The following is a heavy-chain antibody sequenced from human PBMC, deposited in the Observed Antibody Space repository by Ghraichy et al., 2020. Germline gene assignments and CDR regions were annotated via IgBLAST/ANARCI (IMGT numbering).Heavy chain of an antibody. Sequence: GGSLRLSCAASGFTFSSYWMHWVRQAPGKGLVWVSRINSDGSSTSYADSVKGRFTISRDNAKNTLYLQMNSLRAEDTAVYYCARGFRYCGGDCYSQYLDYWGQGTLVTVSS. J-gene: IGHJ4*02. CDR1: GFTFSSYW. D-gene: IGHD2-21*02. V-gene: IGHV3-74*01. CDR2: INSDGSST. CDR3: ARGFRYCGGDCYSQYLDY.